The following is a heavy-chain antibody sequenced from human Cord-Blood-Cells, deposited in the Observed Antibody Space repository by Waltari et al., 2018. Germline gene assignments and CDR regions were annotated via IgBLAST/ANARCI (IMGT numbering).Heavy chain of an antibody. CDR2: IIPIFGTA. J-gene: IGHJ3*02. V-gene: IGHV1-69*06. Sequence: QVQLVQSGAEVKKPGSSVKVSCKASGGTFSSYAISWVRQAPGQGLEWMGGIIPIFGTANYAQKFQCRVTITADKSTSTAYMELSSLRSEDTAVYYCARTIYGSGSYYDAFDIWGQGTMVTVSS. D-gene: IGHD3-10*01. CDR1: GGTFSSYA. CDR3: ARTIYGSGSYYDAFDI.